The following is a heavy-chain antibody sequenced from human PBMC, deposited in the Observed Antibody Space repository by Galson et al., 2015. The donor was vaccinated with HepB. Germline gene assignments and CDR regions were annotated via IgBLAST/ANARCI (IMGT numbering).Heavy chain of an antibody. CDR3: ATEREYCSSTSCPSNHEFDF. Sequence: SVKVSCKASGYTFTGYYMHWVRQAPGQGLEWMGWINPNSGGTNYAQKFQGRVTMTRDTSSSTAYMEVSRLRSGDTAVYYCATEREYCSSTSCPSNHEFDFWGQGTLVTVSS. CDR1: GYTFTGYY. D-gene: IGHD2-2*01. J-gene: IGHJ4*02. V-gene: IGHV1-2*02. CDR2: INPNSGGT.